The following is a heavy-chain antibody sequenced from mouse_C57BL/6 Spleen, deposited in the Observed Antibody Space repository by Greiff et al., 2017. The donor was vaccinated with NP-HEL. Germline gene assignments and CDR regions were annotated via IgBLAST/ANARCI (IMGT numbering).Heavy chain of an antibody. CDR2: IYPGDGDT. CDR3: ARSYYSNYVAY. J-gene: IGHJ3*01. D-gene: IGHD2-5*01. CDR1: GYAFSSSW. Sequence: VQVVESGPELVKPGASVKISCKASGYAFSSSWMNWVKQRPGKGLEWIGRIYPGDGDTNYNGKFKGKATLTADKSSSTAYMQLSSLTSEDSAVYFCARSYYSNYVAYWGQGTLVTVSA. V-gene: IGHV1-82*01.